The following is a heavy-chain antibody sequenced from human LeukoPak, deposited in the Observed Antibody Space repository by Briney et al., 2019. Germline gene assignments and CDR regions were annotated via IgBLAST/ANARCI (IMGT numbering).Heavy chain of an antibody. J-gene: IGHJ4*02. CDR1: GFTFSNFW. D-gene: IGHD3-10*01. V-gene: IGHV3-74*01. Sequence: GGSLRLSCAASGFTFSNFWVHWVRQAPGKGLVWVSRINRDGSTTNYADSVKGRFTVSRDNAKNTLNLQMNSLRAEDTAVYYCARDKKSGESSEIDYWGQGTLVTVSS. CDR2: INRDGSTT. CDR3: ARDKKSGESSEIDY.